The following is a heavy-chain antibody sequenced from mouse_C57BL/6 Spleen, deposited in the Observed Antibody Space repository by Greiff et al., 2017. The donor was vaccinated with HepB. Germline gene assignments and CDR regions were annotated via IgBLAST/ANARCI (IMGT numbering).Heavy chain of an antibody. Sequence: QVQLQQPGAELVKPGASVKMSCKASGYTFTSYWITWVKQRPGQGLEWIGDIYPGSGSTNYNQKFKSKATLTVDTSSSTAYMQLSSLTSEDSAVYYCARAAYGGPGDYFDYWGQGTTLTVSS. CDR3: ARAAYGGPGDYFDY. CDR2: IYPGSGST. CDR1: GYTFTSYW. D-gene: IGHD1-1*01. V-gene: IGHV1-55*01. J-gene: IGHJ2*01.